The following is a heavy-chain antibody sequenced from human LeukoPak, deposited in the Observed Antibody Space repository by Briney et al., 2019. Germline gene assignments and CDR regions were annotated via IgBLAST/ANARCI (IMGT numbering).Heavy chain of an antibody. D-gene: IGHD6-13*01. CDR3: AKDSVAAAGTAWFDP. J-gene: IGHJ5*02. CDR1: GYTFSNYA. V-gene: IGHV3-23*01. Sequence: GGSLRLSCAAAGYTFSNYAMTWVRQAPGKRLEWVSGISHNGDRIYYADSVKGRFTISRDNSKNTLYLQMNSLRPEDTALYYRAKDSVAAAGTAWFDPWGQGTLVTVSS. CDR2: ISHNGDRI.